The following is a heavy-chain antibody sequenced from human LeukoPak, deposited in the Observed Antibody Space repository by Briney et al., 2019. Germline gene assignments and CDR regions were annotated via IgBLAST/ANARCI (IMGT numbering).Heavy chain of an antibody. CDR3: ARVVLQWPPNWFDP. Sequence: SQTLPLTCSVSGASISSGDYYWSWIRQPAGKGLEWIGRIYTNGATNYNPSLKSRFTISADTSNNQFSLKVTSVTAADTAVYYCARVVLQWPPNWFDPWGQGTLVTVSS. J-gene: IGHJ5*02. CDR2: IYTNGAT. D-gene: IGHD6-19*01. V-gene: IGHV4-61*02. CDR1: GASISSGDYY.